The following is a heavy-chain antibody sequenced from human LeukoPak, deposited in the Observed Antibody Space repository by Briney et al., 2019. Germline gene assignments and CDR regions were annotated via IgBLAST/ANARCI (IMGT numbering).Heavy chain of an antibody. CDR1: GGSISSYY. CDR2: IYTSGPI. V-gene: IGHV4-4*07. Sequence: SETLSLTCTVSGGSISSYYWSWIRQPAGTALEWIGRIYTSGPITYNPSLKSRVTMSVDTSKNQFSLKLSSATAADTAVYYCARDYSSSWYSVFPPCFDYWGQGTLVTVSS. J-gene: IGHJ4*02. D-gene: IGHD6-13*01. CDR3: ARDYSSSWYSVFPPCFDY.